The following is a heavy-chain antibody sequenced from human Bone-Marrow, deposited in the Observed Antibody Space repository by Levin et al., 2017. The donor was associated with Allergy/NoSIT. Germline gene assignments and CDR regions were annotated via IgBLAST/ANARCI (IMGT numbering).Heavy chain of an antibody. J-gene: IGHJ4*02. Sequence: SETLSLTCAVSGGSISSSNWWSWVRQPPGKGLEWIGEIYHSGSTNYNPSLKSRVTISVDKSKNQFSLKLSSVTAADTAVYYCARAKSLAATEFDYWGQGTLVTVSS. V-gene: IGHV4-4*02. D-gene: IGHD2-15*01. CDR2: IYHSGST. CDR1: GGSISSSNW. CDR3: ARAKSLAATEFDY.